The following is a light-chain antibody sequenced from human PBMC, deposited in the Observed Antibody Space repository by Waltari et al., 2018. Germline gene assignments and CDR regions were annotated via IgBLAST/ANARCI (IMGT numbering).Light chain of an antibody. V-gene: IGKV3-11*01. CDR1: HSFNWY. CDR3: QQRRNWPLT. Sequence: EIVLTQSPPTLSLSPGERATLSCRDSHSFNWYLAWYQQRPGQAPRLLIYDASNRATGIPARFSGSWSETDFTLTISSLQPEDSAVYYCQQRRNWPLTFGGGTKVEIK. J-gene: IGKJ4*01. CDR2: DAS.